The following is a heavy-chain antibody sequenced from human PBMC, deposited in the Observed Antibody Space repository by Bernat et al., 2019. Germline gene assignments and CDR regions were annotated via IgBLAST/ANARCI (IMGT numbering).Heavy chain of an antibody. V-gene: IGHV3-64*01. CDR3: ARARFFDI. CDR1: GFTFSSYA. J-gene: IGHJ3*02. Sequence: EVQLVESGGGLVQPGGSLRLSCAASGFTFSSYAMHWVRQAPGKGLEYVSGITSNGGGTFYANSVKDRYTISRDNSENTLYLQMGSLRTEDMAVYYCARARFFDIWGQGTMVTVSS. CDR2: ITSNGGGT.